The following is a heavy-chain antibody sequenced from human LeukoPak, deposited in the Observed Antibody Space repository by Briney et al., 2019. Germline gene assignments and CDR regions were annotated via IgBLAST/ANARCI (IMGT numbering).Heavy chain of an antibody. D-gene: IGHD2-15*01. J-gene: IGHJ6*02. V-gene: IGHV3-23*01. Sequence: PGGSLRLSCGASGFTFDDYAMHWVRRAPGKGLEWVSAISGSGGSTYYADSVKGRFTISRDNSKNTLYLQMNSLRAEDTAVYYCARYGTPLTYYYYYGMDVWGQGTTVTVSS. CDR1: GFTFDDYA. CDR2: ISGSGGST. CDR3: ARYGTPLTYYYYYGMDV.